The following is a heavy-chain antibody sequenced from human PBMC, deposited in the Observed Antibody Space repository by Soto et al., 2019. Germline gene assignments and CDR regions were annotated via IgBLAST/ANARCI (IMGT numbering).Heavy chain of an antibody. Sequence: GGSLRLSCAASGFTFSSYWMHWVRQTPGKGLMWVSRINNDGSGTADADSVKGRFTISRDNAKNTLYLQLNSLRAEDTAVYYCARDVAPGYFDYWGQGTPVTVS. CDR2: INNDGSGT. CDR3: ARDVAPGYFDY. D-gene: IGHD2-21*01. CDR1: GFTFSSYW. V-gene: IGHV3-74*01. J-gene: IGHJ4*02.